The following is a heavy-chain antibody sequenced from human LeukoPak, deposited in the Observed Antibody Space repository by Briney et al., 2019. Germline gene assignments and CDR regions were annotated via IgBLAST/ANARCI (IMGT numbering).Heavy chain of an antibody. V-gene: IGHV3-48*03. CDR1: GFTFSSYE. Sequence: GGSLRLSCAASGFTFSSYEMNWVRQAPGKGLEGVSYISSSCSTIYYADSVKGPFTTSRDNAKNSLYLQMNSLRAEDTAVYYCAELGITMIGGVWGKGTTVTISS. CDR3: AELGITMIGGV. CDR2: ISSSCSTI. J-gene: IGHJ6*04. D-gene: IGHD3-10*02.